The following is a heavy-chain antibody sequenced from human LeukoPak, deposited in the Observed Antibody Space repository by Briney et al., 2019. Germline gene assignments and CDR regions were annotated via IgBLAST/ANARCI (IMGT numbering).Heavy chain of an antibody. CDR1: GFTFSSYW. D-gene: IGHD2/OR15-2a*01. Sequence: GGSLRLSCAASGFTFSSYWMHWVRQAPGKGLVWVSRINNDGSDTNYADSVKGRFTISRDNARNSLYLQMNSLRAEDTAVYFCARGGLSIMGYWGQGTLVTVSS. J-gene: IGHJ4*02. V-gene: IGHV3-74*01. CDR2: INNDGSDT. CDR3: ARGGLSIMGY.